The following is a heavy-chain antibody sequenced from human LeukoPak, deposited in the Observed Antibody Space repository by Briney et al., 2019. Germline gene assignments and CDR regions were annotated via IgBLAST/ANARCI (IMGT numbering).Heavy chain of an antibody. CDR3: ARDIGYYDSSGYYDY. CDR1: GGSISSYY. CDR2: IYYSGST. V-gene: IGHV4-59*01. J-gene: IGHJ4*02. D-gene: IGHD3-22*01. Sequence: SETLSLTCTVSGGSISSYYWSWIRQPPGKGLEWIGYIYYSGSTNYNPSPKSRVTISVDTSKNQFSLKLSSVTAADTAVYYCARDIGYYDSSGYYDYWGQGTLATVSS.